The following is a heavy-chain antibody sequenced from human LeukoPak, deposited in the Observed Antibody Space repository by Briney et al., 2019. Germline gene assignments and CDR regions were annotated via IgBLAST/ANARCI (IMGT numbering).Heavy chain of an antibody. CDR3: ARVIPWDGYNPYYFDY. CDR1: GYTFTSYD. CDR2: MNPNSGNT. D-gene: IGHD5-24*01. Sequence: ASVKVSCKASGYTFTSYDINWVRQATGQGLEWMGWMNPNSGNTGYAQKFQGRVTITRNTSISTAHMELSSLRSEDTAVYYCARVIPWDGYNPYYFDYWGQGTLVTVSS. V-gene: IGHV1-8*03. J-gene: IGHJ4*02.